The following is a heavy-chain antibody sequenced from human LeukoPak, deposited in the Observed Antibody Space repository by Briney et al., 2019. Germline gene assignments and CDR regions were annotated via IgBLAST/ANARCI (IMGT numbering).Heavy chain of an antibody. Sequence: SQTLSLTCTVSGGSISSGGYYWSWIRQPPGKGLEWIGYIYHSGSTYYNPSLKSRVTISVDRSKNQFSLKLSSVTAADTAVYYCARSSLPGYSYGNYYYYGMDVWGQGTTVTVSS. D-gene: IGHD5-18*01. V-gene: IGHV4-30-2*01. CDR3: ARSSLPGYSYGNYYYYGMDV. CDR2: IYHSGST. CDR1: GGSISSGGYY. J-gene: IGHJ6*02.